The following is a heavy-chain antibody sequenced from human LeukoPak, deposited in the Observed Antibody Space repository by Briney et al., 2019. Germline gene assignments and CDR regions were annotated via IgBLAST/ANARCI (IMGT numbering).Heavy chain of an antibody. CDR2: INPSGGTT. D-gene: IGHD3-22*01. V-gene: IGHV1-46*02. J-gene: IGHJ4*02. Sequence: ASVKVSCKASGYTFNNYYMHWVRQAPGQGLEWMGIINPSGGTTSYAQKFQGRVTMTRDMSTSTVYMELSSLRSEDTAVYYCARTYYYDSSSYYAFDYWGQGTLVTVSS. CDR3: ARTYYYDSSSYYAFDY. CDR1: GYTFNNYY.